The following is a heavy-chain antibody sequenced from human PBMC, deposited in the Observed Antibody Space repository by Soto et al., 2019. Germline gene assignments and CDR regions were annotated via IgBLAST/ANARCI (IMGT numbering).Heavy chain of an antibody. J-gene: IGHJ4*02. D-gene: IGHD2-15*01. Sequence: EVQLLESGGGGVQPGGSLRLSCAASGFIFSDYAMTWVRQTPGKGLEWVSAITSSGSSTYFADSLKGRITISRDNSKNRRSRQMDSRGVGDTAKYSCGKGVEAYVVSSFASWGQGALAPSPQ. CDR3: GKGVEAYVVSSFAS. CDR2: ITSSGSST. CDR1: GFIFSDYA. V-gene: IGHV3-23*01.